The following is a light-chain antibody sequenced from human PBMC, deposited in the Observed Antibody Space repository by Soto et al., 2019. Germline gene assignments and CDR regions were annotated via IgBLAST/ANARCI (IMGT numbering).Light chain of an antibody. CDR2: AAS. Sequence: DIQMTQSPSFLSASVGDRVTITCRASQGISSYLAWYQQKPGKAPKLLIYAASTLQSGVPSRLSGSGSGTEFSLTISSPRPEDFATSYCQQLNSYPRTFGGGTKVDIK. CDR3: QQLNSYPRT. J-gene: IGKJ4*01. V-gene: IGKV1-9*01. CDR1: QGISSY.